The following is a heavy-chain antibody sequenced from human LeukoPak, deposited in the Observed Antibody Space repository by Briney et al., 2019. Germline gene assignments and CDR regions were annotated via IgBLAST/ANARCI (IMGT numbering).Heavy chain of an antibody. V-gene: IGHV4-30-4*08. Sequence: SETLSLTCTVSGGSISSGGYYWSWIRQHPGKGLEWIGFIYYSGSTYYNPSLKSRVTISVDTSKNQFSLKLSSVTAADTAVYYCARESSAGNDAFDIWGQGTMVTVSS. D-gene: IGHD4-23*01. CDR2: IYYSGST. CDR1: GGSISSGGYY. CDR3: ARESSAGNDAFDI. J-gene: IGHJ3*02.